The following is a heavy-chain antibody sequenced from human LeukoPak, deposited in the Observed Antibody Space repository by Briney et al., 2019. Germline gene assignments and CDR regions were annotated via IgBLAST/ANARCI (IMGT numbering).Heavy chain of an antibody. CDR2: IKGDGIST. Sequence: GGSLRLSCAASGFDFSSNWMHWVRYAPGQGLVWVSRIKGDGISTNYADSVKGRFTISRDIAKNTLYLQMNSPRAEDTGVYYCAKDHYWSIDYWGRGTLVTVSS. CDR1: GFDFSSNW. V-gene: IGHV3-74*01. CDR3: AKDHYWSIDY. D-gene: IGHD3-3*01. J-gene: IGHJ4*02.